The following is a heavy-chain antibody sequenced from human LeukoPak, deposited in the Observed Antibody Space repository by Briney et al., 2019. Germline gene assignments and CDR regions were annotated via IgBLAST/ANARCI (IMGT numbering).Heavy chain of an antibody. V-gene: IGHV4-39*01. J-gene: IGHJ3*02. Sequence: SETLSLTCTVSGGSISSSSYYWGWIRQPPRKGLEWIGSIYYSGSTYYNPSLKSRVTISVDTSKNQFSLKLSSVTAADTAVYYCARQSGITMIVVVIHDALDIWGQGTMVTVSS. CDR2: IYYSGST. CDR3: ARQSGITMIVVVIHDALDI. D-gene: IGHD3-22*01. CDR1: GGSISSSSYY.